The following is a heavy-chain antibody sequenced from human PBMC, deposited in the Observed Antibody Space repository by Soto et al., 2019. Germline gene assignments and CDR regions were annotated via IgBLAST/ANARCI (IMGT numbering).Heavy chain of an antibody. D-gene: IGHD2-15*01. CDR2: INPSGGST. CDR3: ARESKSSGGSCPALDY. V-gene: IGHV1-46*03. Sequence: ASVKVSCKASGYTFTSYYMHWVRQAPGQGLELMGIINPSGGSTSYAQKFQGRVTMTRDTSTSTVYMELSSLRSEGTAVYYCARESKSSGGSCPALDYWGQGTLVTVSS. J-gene: IGHJ4*02. CDR1: GYTFTSYY.